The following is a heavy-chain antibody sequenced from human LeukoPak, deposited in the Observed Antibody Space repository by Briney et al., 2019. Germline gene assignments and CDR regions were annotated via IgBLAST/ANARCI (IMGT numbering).Heavy chain of an antibody. J-gene: IGHJ4*02. Sequence: ASVKVSCKASGYTFTSYDINWVRQATGQGLEWMGWISAYNGNTNYAQKLQGRVTMTTDTSTSTAYMELRSLRSDDTAVYYCARDNGSGSYGYWGQGTLVTVSS. CDR1: GYTFTSYD. V-gene: IGHV1-18*01. CDR3: ARDNGSGSYGY. D-gene: IGHD3-10*01. CDR2: ISAYNGNT.